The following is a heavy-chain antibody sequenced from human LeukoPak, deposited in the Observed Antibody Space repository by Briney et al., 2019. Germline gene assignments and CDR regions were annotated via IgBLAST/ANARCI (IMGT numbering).Heavy chain of an antibody. J-gene: IGHJ4*02. Sequence: PGGSLRLSCAASGFTVSSNYMSWVRQAPGKGLEWVSVIYSGGSTYYADSVKGRFTISRDNSKNTLYLQMNSLRAEDTAVYYCARDGCSSTSCPDYWGQGTLLTVSS. CDR2: IYSGGST. V-gene: IGHV3-53*01. CDR1: GFTVSSNY. CDR3: ARDGCSSTSCPDY. D-gene: IGHD2-2*01.